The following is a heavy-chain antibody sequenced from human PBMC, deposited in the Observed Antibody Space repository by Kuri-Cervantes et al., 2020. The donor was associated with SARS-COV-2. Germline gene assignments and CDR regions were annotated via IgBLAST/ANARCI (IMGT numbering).Heavy chain of an antibody. V-gene: IGHV4-59*12. CDR2: IYYSGST. CDR3: ARSGYYSRGVTYYYMDV. D-gene: IGHD3-22*01. Sequence: GSLRLSCTVSGGSISSYYWSWIRQPPGQGLEWLGYIYYSGSTKYNPSLESRVTISLDTSRNQFSLKLSSVTATDSAVCYCARSGYYSRGVTYYYMDVWDKGTTVTVSS. J-gene: IGHJ6*03. CDR1: GGSISSYY.